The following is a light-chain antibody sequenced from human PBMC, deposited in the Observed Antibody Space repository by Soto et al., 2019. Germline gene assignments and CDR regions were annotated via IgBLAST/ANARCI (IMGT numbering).Light chain of an antibody. CDR1: SSNIGNNY. V-gene: IGLV1-51*02. J-gene: IGLJ2*01. Sequence: QSVLTQPPSVSAAPGQKVTISCSGSSSNIGNNYVSWYQQLPGTAPKFLIYENNKRPSGIPDRFSGSKSGTSATLGITGLQTGDEADYYCGTWDSSLSAGRVFGGGTKLTVL. CDR2: ENN. CDR3: GTWDSSLSAGRV.